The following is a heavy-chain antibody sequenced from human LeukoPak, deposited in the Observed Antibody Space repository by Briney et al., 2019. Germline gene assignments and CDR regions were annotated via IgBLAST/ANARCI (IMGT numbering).Heavy chain of an antibody. Sequence: NPSETLSLTCTVSGGSISSYYWSWIRQPPGKGLEWIGYIYYSGSTNYNPSLKSRVTISVDTSKNQFSLKLSSVTAADPAVYYCARVGVLRYFDWLAVGAFDIWGQGTMVTVSS. J-gene: IGHJ3*02. CDR1: GGSISSYY. D-gene: IGHD3-9*01. CDR2: IYYSGST. CDR3: ARVGVLRYFDWLAVGAFDI. V-gene: IGHV4-59*01.